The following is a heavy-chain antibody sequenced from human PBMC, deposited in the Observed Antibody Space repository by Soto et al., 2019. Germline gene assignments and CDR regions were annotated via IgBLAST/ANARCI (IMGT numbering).Heavy chain of an antibody. V-gene: IGHV4-34*01. Sequence: QVQLQQWGAGLLKPSETLSLTCAVYGGSFSGYYWSWIRQPPGKGLEWIGEINHSGSTNYNPSLKSRVTISVDTSKNQFSLKLSSVTAADTAVCYCARFYCSSTSCYRNPNWFDPWGQGTLVTVSS. J-gene: IGHJ5*02. CDR1: GGSFSGYY. CDR2: INHSGST. D-gene: IGHD2-2*01. CDR3: ARFYCSSTSCYRNPNWFDP.